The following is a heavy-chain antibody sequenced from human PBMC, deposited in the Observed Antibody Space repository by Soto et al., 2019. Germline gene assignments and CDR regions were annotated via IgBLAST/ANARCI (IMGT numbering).Heavy chain of an antibody. J-gene: IGHJ4*02. Sequence: QVQLVQSGAEVNKPGASVKVSCKASGYTFTGYYMHWVRQAPGQGLEWMGWVNPNSGGTKYAQKFQGRVTMTRDTSISTAYMELNSLRSDDTAMYYCARIIVGATGVFDYWGQGTLVTVSS. D-gene: IGHD1-26*01. CDR3: ARIIVGATGVFDY. CDR1: GYTFTGYY. CDR2: VNPNSGGT. V-gene: IGHV1-2*02.